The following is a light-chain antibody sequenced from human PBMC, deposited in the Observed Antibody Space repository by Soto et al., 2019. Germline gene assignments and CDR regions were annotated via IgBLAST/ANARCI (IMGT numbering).Light chain of an antibody. Sequence: IVLTQSPNTLSLSPGERATLSCRAGQSVPRSYLAWYQQKPGQAPRLLIYGTSSRATGIPDRFSGSGSGTDFTLTISRLEPEDFAVYYCQQYNNWPPITFGQGTRLEI. J-gene: IGKJ5*01. CDR1: QSVPRSY. CDR2: GTS. V-gene: IGKV3-20*01. CDR3: QQYNNWPPIT.